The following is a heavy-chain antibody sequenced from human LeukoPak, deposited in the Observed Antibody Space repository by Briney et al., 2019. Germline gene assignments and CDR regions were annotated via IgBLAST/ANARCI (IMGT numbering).Heavy chain of an antibody. CDR1: GFTFDDYA. Sequence: PGRSLRLSCAASGFTFDDYAMHWVRQAPSKGLEWVSGISWNSGSIGYADSVKGRFTISRDNAKNSLYLQMNSLRAEDMALYYCARGRGHPGGYFDYWGQGTLVTVSS. D-gene: IGHD3-10*01. J-gene: IGHJ4*02. CDR3: ARGRGHPGGYFDY. V-gene: IGHV3-9*03. CDR2: ISWNSGSI.